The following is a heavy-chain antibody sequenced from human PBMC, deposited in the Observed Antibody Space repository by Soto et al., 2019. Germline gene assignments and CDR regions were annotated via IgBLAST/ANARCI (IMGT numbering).Heavy chain of an antibody. J-gene: IGHJ4*02. CDR1: GFTFDDYA. Sequence: EVQLVESGGGLVQPGRSLRLSCAASGFTFDDYAMHWVRQAPGKGLEWVSGISWNSGSIGYADSVKGRFTIPRDNAKNSLYLQMNSLRAEDTALYYCAKDKNYGSGSHFDYWGQGTLVTVSS. D-gene: IGHD3-10*01. V-gene: IGHV3-9*01. CDR3: AKDKNYGSGSHFDY. CDR2: ISWNSGSI.